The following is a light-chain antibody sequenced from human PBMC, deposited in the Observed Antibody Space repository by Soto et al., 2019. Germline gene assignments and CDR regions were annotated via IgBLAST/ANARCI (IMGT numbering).Light chain of an antibody. CDR3: QKYVTSPYT. CDR2: GAS. Sequence: EIVLTQSPGTLSLSPGEGATLSCRASQSITTNSLAWYQQKPGQAPRLLIYGASNRATGVPDRVSASGSGTDFTPSFGRLGLDDFAMDCCQKYVTSPYTFGQGTKLPIK. CDR1: QSITTNS. J-gene: IGKJ2*01. V-gene: IGKV3-20*01.